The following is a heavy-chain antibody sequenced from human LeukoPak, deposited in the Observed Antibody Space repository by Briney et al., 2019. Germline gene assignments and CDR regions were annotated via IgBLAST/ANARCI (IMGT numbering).Heavy chain of an antibody. CDR3: ARGIADWQWLSVDY. Sequence: SETLSLTCTVSGGSISSYYWSWIRQPAGKGLEWIGRIYTSGSTNYNPSLKSRVTMSVDTSKNQFSLKLSSVTAADTAVYYCARGIADWQWLSVDYWGQGTLVTVSS. V-gene: IGHV4-4*07. CDR1: GGSISSYY. CDR2: IYTSGST. D-gene: IGHD6-19*01. J-gene: IGHJ4*02.